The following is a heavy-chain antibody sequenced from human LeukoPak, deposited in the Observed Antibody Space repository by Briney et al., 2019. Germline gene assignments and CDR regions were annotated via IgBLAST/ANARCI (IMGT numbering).Heavy chain of an antibody. CDR2: IKQDGSEK. J-gene: IGHJ5*02. CDR3: ARAPSNWFDP. CDR1: GFTFSSYE. Sequence: PGGSLRLSCAASGFTFSSYEMNWVRQAPGKGLEWVANIKQDGSEKYYVDSVKGRFTISRDNAKNSLYLQMNSLRAEDTAVYYCARAPSNWFDPWGQGTLVTVSS. V-gene: IGHV3-7*01.